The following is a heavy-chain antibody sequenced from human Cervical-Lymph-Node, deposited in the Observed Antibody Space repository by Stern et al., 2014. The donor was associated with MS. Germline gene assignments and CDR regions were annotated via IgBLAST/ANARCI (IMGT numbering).Heavy chain of an antibody. V-gene: IGHV5-51*01. CDR1: GYTFTSYW. CDR2: IFHGGSDI. CDR3: ARQRYFDY. J-gene: IGHJ4*02. Sequence: EVQLVESGPEVKRPGESLKISCQASGYTFTSYWIGWVRQMPGKGLEWIAIIFHGGSDISSSPSYQAQVPLSPQKSSRTAYFPWKNLKASYPAIYYCARQRYFDYWGQGTLVTVSS.